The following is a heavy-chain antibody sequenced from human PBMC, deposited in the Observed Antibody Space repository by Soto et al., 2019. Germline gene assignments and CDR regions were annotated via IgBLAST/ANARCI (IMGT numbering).Heavy chain of an antibody. CDR2: MYYSGST. Sequence: SETLSLTCTVSGGSISSYYWSWVRQPPGKGLEWIGYMYYSGSTKYNPSLKSRVDMSLDMSKNQFSLRLSSVTAADTAVYYCARGQRFSDSFDPWGQGTLVTVSS. CDR1: GGSISSYY. CDR3: ARGQRFSDSFDP. J-gene: IGHJ5*02. D-gene: IGHD3-3*01. V-gene: IGHV4-59*12.